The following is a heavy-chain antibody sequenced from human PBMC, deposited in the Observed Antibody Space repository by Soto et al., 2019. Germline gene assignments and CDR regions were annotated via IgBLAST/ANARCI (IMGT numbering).Heavy chain of an antibody. V-gene: IGHV3-53*01. Sequence: GGSLRLSCAASGFTVSSNYMSWDRQAPGKGLEWVSVIYSGGSTYYADSVKGRFTISRDNSKNTLYLQMNSLRAEDTAVYYCARDPGYWYFDLWGRGTLVTVSS. CDR1: GFTVSSNY. CDR2: IYSGGST. CDR3: ARDPGYWYFDL. J-gene: IGHJ2*01.